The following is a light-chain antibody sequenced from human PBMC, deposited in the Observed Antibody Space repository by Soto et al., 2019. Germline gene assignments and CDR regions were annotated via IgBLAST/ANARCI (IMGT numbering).Light chain of an antibody. CDR3: QQYNSYSFT. J-gene: IGKJ3*01. V-gene: IGKV1-5*03. CDR1: QSISSW. CDR2: KAS. Sequence: DIQMTQSPSTLSASVGDRVTITCRASQSISSWLAWYQQKPGKAPKLLIYKASSLESGVPSRFSGRGSGTEFTLPISSLQPDDFATYYCQQYNSYSFTFGPGTKVDIK.